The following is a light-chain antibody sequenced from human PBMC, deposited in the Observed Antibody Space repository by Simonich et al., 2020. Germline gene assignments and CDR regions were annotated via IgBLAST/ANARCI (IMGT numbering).Light chain of an antibody. Sequence: AIRMTQSPSSLSASKGYRFTITCRASQGIISYLALYHQKPGKAPKLLIYAASTLQSRVPSSFSGSGSGTDYTLTISSLQPEDFATYYCQQYYSTPYTFGQGTKLEIK. V-gene: IGKV1-8*01. CDR3: QQYYSTPYT. J-gene: IGKJ2*01. CDR2: AAS. CDR1: QGIISY.